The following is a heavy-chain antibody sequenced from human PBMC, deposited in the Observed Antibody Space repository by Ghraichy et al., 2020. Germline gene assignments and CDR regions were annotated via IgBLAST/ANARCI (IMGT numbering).Heavy chain of an antibody. CDR3: TRGGWDLMGLFDY. J-gene: IGHJ4*02. V-gene: IGHV1-18*04. Sequence: ASVKVSCKASGYTFTSYGITWVRQAPGQGLEWMGWINAYNGNTHSAQNFQGRVTMTTDTSTSTAYMDLRSLRSDDTAVYYCTRGGWDLMGLFDYGGQGTLVTVSS. CDR2: INAYNGNT. CDR1: GYTFTSYG. D-gene: IGHD1-26*01.